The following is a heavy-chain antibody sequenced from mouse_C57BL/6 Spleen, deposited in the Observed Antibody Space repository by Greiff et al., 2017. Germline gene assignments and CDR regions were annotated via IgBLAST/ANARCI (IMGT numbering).Heavy chain of an antibody. J-gene: IGHJ4*01. CDR1: GYTFTDYY. D-gene: IGHD2-1*01. V-gene: IGHV1-76*01. CDR2: IYPGSGNT. CDR3: AIYGNYGSYYYAMDY. Sequence: LVESGAELVRPGASVKLSCKASGYTFTDYYINWVKQRPGQGLEWIARIYPGSGNTYYNEKFKGKATLTAEKSSSTAYMQLSSLTSEDSAVYFCAIYGNYGSYYYAMDYWGQGTSVTVSS.